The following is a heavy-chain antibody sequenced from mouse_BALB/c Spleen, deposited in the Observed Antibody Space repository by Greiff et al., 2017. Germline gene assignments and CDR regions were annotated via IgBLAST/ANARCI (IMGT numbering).Heavy chain of an antibody. V-gene: IGHV5-4*02. CDR1: GFTFSDYY. CDR2: ISDGGSYT. D-gene: IGHD2-1*01. Sequence: EVKLVESGGGLVKPGGSLKLSCAASGFTFSDYYMYWVRQTPEKRLEWVATISDGGSYTYYPDSVKGRFTISRDNAKNNLYLQMSSLKSEDTAMYYCARAYGNCPTGDYWGQGTSVTVSS. CDR3: ARAYGNCPTGDY. J-gene: IGHJ4*01.